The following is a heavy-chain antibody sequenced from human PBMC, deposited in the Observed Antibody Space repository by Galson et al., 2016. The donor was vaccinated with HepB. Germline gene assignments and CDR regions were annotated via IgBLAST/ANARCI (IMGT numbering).Heavy chain of an antibody. CDR3: ARTGGARDFDY. V-gene: IGHV3-74*01. CDR2: ITSDGSST. CDR1: GFTLSSSA. J-gene: IGHJ4*02. D-gene: IGHD1-26*01. Sequence: SLRLSCAASGFTLSSSAMSWVRQAPGKGLVWVSRITSDGSSTTYADSVKGRFTVSRDNAKNTLYLQMNSLRAEDTAVYYCARTGGARDFDYWGQGTLVTVSS.